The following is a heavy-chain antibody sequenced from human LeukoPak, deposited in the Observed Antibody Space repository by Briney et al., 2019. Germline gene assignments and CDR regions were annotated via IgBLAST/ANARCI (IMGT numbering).Heavy chain of an antibody. D-gene: IGHD1-1*01. CDR3: AREGTTGWAF. CDR2: IYSSGST. J-gene: IGHJ4*02. CDR1: GXSFSGYY. Sequence: SETLSLTCAVYGXSFSGYYWSWIRQPPGKGLEWIGYIYSSGSTKYNPSLKSRVTMSVDTSKNQFSLKLSSVTAADTAVYFCAREGTTGWAFWGQGTLVTVSS. V-gene: IGHV4-59*01.